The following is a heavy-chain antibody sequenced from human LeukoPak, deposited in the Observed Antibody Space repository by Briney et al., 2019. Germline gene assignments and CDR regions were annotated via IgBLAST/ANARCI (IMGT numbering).Heavy chain of an antibody. V-gene: IGHV4-4*07. CDR2: IYTSGST. J-gene: IGHJ5*02. Sequence: SETLSLTCTVSGGSISSYYWSWIRQPAGKGLEWIGRIYTSGSTNYNPSLKSRVTMSVDTSKNQFSLKLSSVTAADTAVYYCARGRGSDYDFWSGYPSDSPMWFDPWGRGTLVTVSS. CDR1: GGSISSYY. CDR3: ARGRGSDYDFWSGYPSDSPMWFDP. D-gene: IGHD3-3*01.